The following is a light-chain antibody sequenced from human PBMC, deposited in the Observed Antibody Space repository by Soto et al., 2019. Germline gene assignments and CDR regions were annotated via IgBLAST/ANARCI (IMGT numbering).Light chain of an antibody. CDR2: EVS. V-gene: IGLV2-14*01. J-gene: IGLJ3*02. CDR3: SSYTSSSSWV. Sequence: QSVLTQPASVSGSPGQSITISCTGTSGDVGGYNYVSWYQQHPGKAPKLMIYEVSNRPSGVSNRFSGSKSGNTASLTISGLQAEDGADYYCSSYTSSSSWVFGGGTKLTVL. CDR1: SGDVGGYNY.